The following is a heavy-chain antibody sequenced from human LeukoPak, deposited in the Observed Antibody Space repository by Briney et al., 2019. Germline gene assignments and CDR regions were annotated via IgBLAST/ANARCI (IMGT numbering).Heavy chain of an antibody. CDR2: IKQDGSEK. CDR1: GFTFSSYG. J-gene: IGHJ3*02. CDR3: ARGRSSDAFDI. V-gene: IGHV3-7*01. D-gene: IGHD1-26*01. Sequence: GGSLRLSCAASGFTFSSYGMHWVRQAPGKGLEWVANIKQDGSEKYYVDSVKGRFTISGDNAKNSLYLQMNSLRAEDTAVYYCARGRSSDAFDIWGQGTMVTVSS.